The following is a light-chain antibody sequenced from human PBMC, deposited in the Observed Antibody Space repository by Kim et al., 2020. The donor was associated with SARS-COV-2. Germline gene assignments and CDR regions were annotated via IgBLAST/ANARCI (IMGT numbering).Light chain of an antibody. CDR3: LQYNTFPWT. CDR2: AAS. V-gene: IGKV1-17*01. Sequence: DIQMTQSPSSLSASVRDRVTITCRASEDIRNDLGWYQQISGKAPKRLIYAASSLRSGVPSRFSGSGSGTEFTLTISSLQPEDFATYYCLQYNTFPWTFGQGTKLEI. CDR1: EDIRND. J-gene: IGKJ1*01.